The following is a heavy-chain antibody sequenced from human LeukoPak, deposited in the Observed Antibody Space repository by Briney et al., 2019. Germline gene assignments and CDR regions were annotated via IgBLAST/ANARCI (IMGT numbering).Heavy chain of an antibody. CDR2: IDHSGST. V-gene: IGHV4-38-2*01. J-gene: IGHJ4*02. Sequence: KASETLSLTCGVSGYSVSSGYYWGWIRQPPKKGLEWIGSIDHSGSTYNNPSLKSRVTISVDTSMNQFSLKLSSVTAADTAVYYCARQEQWLPYYFDYWGQGTLVTVSS. D-gene: IGHD6-19*01. CDR1: GYSVSSGYY. CDR3: ARQEQWLPYYFDY.